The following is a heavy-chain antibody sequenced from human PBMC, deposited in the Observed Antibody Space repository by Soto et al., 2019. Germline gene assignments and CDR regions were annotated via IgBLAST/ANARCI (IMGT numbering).Heavy chain of an antibody. CDR2: IYYSGST. J-gene: IGHJ6*02. CDR1: GGSISSSSYY. Sequence: LSLTCTVSGGSISSSSYYWGWIRQPPGKGLEWIGSIYYSGSTYYNPSLKSRVTISVDTSKNQFSLKLSSVTAADTAVYYCARLSMDVWGQGTTVTVSS. V-gene: IGHV4-39*01. CDR3: ARLSMDV.